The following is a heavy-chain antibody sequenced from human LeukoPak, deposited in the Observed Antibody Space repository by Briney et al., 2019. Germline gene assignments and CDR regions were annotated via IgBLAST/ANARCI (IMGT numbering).Heavy chain of an antibody. CDR2: ISGSSSYT. CDR3: AREGTTAAGTNDY. CDR1: GFTFSDYY. V-gene: IGHV3-11*05. J-gene: IGHJ4*02. Sequence: GGSLRLSCAASGFTFSDYYMSWIRQAPGKGLEWVSYISGSSSYTNYADSVKGRFTISRDNAKNSLYLQMNSLRAEDTAVYYCAREGTTAAGTNDYWGQGTLVTVSS. D-gene: IGHD6-13*01.